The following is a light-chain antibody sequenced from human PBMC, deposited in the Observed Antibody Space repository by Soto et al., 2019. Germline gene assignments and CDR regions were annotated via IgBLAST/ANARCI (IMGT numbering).Light chain of an antibody. CDR1: QSVRTN. J-gene: IGKJ4*01. CDR2: GAS. Sequence: EVVLTQSPATLSVSAGGTVTLSCRASQSVRTNVAWYQQIPGQAPRLLVYGASTRATGVPARFSGSGSGTDFTLTISSLEPEDFAVYYCQQHTNWPLTFGGGTKVDIK. V-gene: IGKV3-11*01. CDR3: QQHTNWPLT.